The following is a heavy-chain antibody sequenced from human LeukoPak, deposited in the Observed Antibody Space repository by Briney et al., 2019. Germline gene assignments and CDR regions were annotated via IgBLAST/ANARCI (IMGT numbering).Heavy chain of an antibody. Sequence: PGGLLRLSCAASGFTFSTYVMHWVRQAPGKGLEWVAVISYDGGNKYYADSVKGRFTISRDSSKNTLYLQMNSLRAEDTAVYYCARDHDSSLDYWGQGTLVTVSS. CDR3: ARDHDSSLDY. J-gene: IGHJ4*02. CDR1: GFTFSTYV. V-gene: IGHV3-30-3*01. D-gene: IGHD3-22*01. CDR2: ISYDGGNK.